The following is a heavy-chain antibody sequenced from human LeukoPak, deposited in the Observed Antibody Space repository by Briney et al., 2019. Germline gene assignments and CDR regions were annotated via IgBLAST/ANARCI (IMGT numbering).Heavy chain of an antibody. Sequence: GGSLRLSCAASGFTFSTYDMHWVRHVTGKGMEWVSAIGAGEDTYYLGSVKGRFTISRENAKNVLYLQMSSLRVEDTAVYYCVREIRETVITRHYYYGIDVWGQGTTVTVSS. CDR3: VREIRETVITRHYYYGIDV. V-gene: IGHV3-13*04. D-gene: IGHD1-7*01. CDR1: GFTFSTYD. CDR2: IGAGEDT. J-gene: IGHJ6*02.